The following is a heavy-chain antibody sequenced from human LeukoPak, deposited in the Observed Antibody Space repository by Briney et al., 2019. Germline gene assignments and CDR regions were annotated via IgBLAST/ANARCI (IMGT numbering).Heavy chain of an antibody. CDR1: GYSFAAYW. J-gene: IGHJ5*02. Sequence: GESLKISCKGSGYSFAAYWIGWVRQMPGKGLEWMGSIFPGDSDTRYSPSFQGQVTISADKSISTAYLQWSSLKASDSAIYYCARHPPYSSSWYRFNWFDTWGQGTLVTVSS. V-gene: IGHV5-51*01. CDR3: ARHPPYSSSWYRFNWFDT. D-gene: IGHD6-13*01. CDR2: IFPGDSDT.